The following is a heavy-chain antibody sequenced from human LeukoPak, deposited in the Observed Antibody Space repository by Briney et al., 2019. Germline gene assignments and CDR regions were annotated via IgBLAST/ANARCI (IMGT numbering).Heavy chain of an antibody. Sequence: KTSETLSLTCTVSGGSISSYYWSWIRQPPGKGLEWIGYIYYSGSTNYNPSLKSRVTISVDTSKNQSSLKLSSVTAADTAVYYCAREGTAGTAFDIWGQGTMVTVSS. J-gene: IGHJ3*02. CDR3: AREGTAGTAFDI. V-gene: IGHV4-59*01. CDR1: GGSISSYY. D-gene: IGHD6-13*01. CDR2: IYYSGST.